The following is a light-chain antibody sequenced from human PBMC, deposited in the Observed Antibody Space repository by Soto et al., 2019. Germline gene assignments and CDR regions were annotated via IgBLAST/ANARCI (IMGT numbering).Light chain of an antibody. V-gene: IGKV1-9*01. Sequence: DIQLTQSPSFLSASVGDRVTITCRASQGISSYLAWYPQKPGKAPKLLIYAASTLQSGVPSRFSGSGSGTQFTLTISSLQPEDFATSYCQQLNSYPITFGQGTRLEIK. CDR3: QQLNSYPIT. CDR2: AAS. CDR1: QGISSY. J-gene: IGKJ5*01.